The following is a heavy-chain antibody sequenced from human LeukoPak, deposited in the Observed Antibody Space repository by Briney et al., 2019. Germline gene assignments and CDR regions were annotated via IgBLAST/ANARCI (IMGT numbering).Heavy chain of an antibody. CDR1: GYSFTRQW. CDR2: IYPGDSDT. V-gene: IGHV5-51*01. Sequence: GESLKISCKGSGYSFTRQWIGWVRQMPGKGLEWMGIIYPGDSDTRYSPSFQGQVTISADKSSSTAFLQWSSLKASDTAMYYCTRAGYSGYAVDYWGQGTLVTVSS. D-gene: IGHD5-12*01. J-gene: IGHJ4*02. CDR3: TRAGYSGYAVDY.